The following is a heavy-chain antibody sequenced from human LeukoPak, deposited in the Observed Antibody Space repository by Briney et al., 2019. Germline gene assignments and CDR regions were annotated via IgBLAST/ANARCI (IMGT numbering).Heavy chain of an antibody. CDR2: INPNSGST. J-gene: IGHJ4*02. V-gene: IGHV1-2*02. Sequence: SVMSSCKASGYTFTGNYLHWLRQAPEQGLEWMGWINPNSGSTNYPHNFQGRVTMTGDTSNSTPYMELSRLRSDDTGVYYCASFGSVTTVTLYYFDYWGQGTLVTVSS. CDR3: ASFGSVTTVTLYYFDY. CDR1: GYTFTGNY. D-gene: IGHD4-17*01.